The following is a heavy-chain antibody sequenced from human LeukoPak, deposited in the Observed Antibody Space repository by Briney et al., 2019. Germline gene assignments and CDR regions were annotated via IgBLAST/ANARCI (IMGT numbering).Heavy chain of an antibody. D-gene: IGHD6-19*01. CDR3: AKVLAVAFRRFAP. CDR1: GFTFSSYA. V-gene: IGHV3-23*01. Sequence: GGSLRLSCAASGFTFSSYAMSWVRQAPGKGLGWVSAFSGSGGSTYYADSVKGRFTISRDNSKNTLYLQMNSLRAEDTAVYYCAKVLAVAFRRFAPWGQGTLVTVSS. CDR2: FSGSGGST. J-gene: IGHJ5*02.